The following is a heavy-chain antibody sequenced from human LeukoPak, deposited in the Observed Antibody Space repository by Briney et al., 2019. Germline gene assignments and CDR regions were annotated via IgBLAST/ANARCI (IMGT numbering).Heavy chain of an antibody. Sequence: GASLKISCKGSGYSFTSYWIGCVRQIPGTGREWLGIIYPGDSDTRYSPTFHGQVTITADKSTTTDYLQRSSLTAPDAATYDCARFLRSSSWTYFDYWGEGTLVTVSS. V-gene: IGHV5-51*01. J-gene: IGHJ4*02. D-gene: IGHD6-13*01. CDR3: ARFLRSSSWTYFDY. CDR1: GYSFTSYW. CDR2: IYPGDSDT.